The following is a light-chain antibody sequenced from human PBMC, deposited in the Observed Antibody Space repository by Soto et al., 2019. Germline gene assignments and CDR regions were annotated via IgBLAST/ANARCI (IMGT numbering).Light chain of an antibody. V-gene: IGKV1-5*03. CDR2: KAS. CDR3: QQYNSESST. Sequence: DIQMTQSPSTLSASVGDRVTITCRASQSISSWLAWYQQKPGKAPKLLIYKASSLESGVPSRFSGSGSGTEFTLTISSLQPDDVATYYCQQYNSESSTFGQGTKLEIK. J-gene: IGKJ2*02. CDR1: QSISSW.